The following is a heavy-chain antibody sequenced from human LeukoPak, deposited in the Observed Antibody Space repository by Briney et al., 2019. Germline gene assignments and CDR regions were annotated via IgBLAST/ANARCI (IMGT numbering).Heavy chain of an antibody. CDR2: ISGSGGYT. V-gene: IGHV3-23*01. CDR3: ARDLVLMVYEVPVVEDY. D-gene: IGHD2-8*01. J-gene: IGHJ4*02. CDR1: GFTFSSYA. Sequence: GGSLRLSCAASGFTFSSYAMSWVRQAPGKGLEWVSAISGSGGYTYYADSVKGRFTISRDNSKNTLFLQMNSLRAEDTAVYYCARDLVLMVYEVPVVEDYWGQGTLVTVSS.